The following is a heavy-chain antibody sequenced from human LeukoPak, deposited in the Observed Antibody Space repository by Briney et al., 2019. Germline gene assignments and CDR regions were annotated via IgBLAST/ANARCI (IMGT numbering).Heavy chain of an antibody. J-gene: IGHJ3*02. CDR3: ARVKRSGVTGDAFDI. Sequence: GGSLRLSCAASGFTFSDYYMSWVRQAPGKGLEWLSYISTSGSTIYYADSVKGRFTISRDNAKNSLFLQMNSLRAEDTAVYYCARVKRSGVTGDAFDIWGQGTMVTVSS. V-gene: IGHV3-11*04. D-gene: IGHD7-27*01. CDR1: GFTFSDYY. CDR2: ISTSGSTI.